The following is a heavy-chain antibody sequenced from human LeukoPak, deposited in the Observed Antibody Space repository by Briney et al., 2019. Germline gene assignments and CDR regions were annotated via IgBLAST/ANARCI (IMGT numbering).Heavy chain of an antibody. CDR2: IKSGSSNI. V-gene: IGHV3-48*04. Sequence: GGSLRLSCVASGFSLSSYSMNWVRQAPGKGLEWVSYIKSGSSNIYYADSVKGRFTISRDNAKNSLFLQMNSLRVEDTAIYYCARVGERVYGSGSYYGMDVWGQGTTVTVSS. CDR1: GFSLSSYS. J-gene: IGHJ6*02. D-gene: IGHD3-10*01. CDR3: ARVGERVYGSGSYYGMDV.